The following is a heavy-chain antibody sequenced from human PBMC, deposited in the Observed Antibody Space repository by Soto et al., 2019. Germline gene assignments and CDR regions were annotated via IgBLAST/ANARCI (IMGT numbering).Heavy chain of an antibody. D-gene: IGHD6-19*01. V-gene: IGHV1-69*13. CDR2: IIPIFGTA. CDR1: GGTFSSYA. Sequence: SVKVSCKDSGGTFSSYAITWVRQAPGQGLEWMGGIIPIFGTANYAQKFQGRVTITADESTSTAYMELSSLRSEDTAVYYCGREGTVYSSGYDYWGQGTVVSVSS. J-gene: IGHJ4*02. CDR3: GREGTVYSSGYDY.